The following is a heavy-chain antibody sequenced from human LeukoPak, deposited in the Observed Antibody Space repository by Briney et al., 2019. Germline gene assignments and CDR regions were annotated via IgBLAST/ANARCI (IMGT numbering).Heavy chain of an antibody. CDR1: GFTFSDYY. J-gene: IGHJ4*02. CDR2: ISGSGGST. CDR3: AKNNILTGYDLYYFDY. V-gene: IGHV3-23*01. D-gene: IGHD3-9*01. Sequence: GGSLRLSCAASGFTFSDYYMNWVRQAPGKGLEWVSAISGSGGSTYYADSVKGRFTISRDNFKNTLYLQMNSLRAEDTAVYYCAKNNILTGYDLYYFDYWGQGTLVTVSS.